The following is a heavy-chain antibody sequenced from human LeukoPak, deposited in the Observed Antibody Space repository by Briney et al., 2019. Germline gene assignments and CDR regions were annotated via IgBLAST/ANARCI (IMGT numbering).Heavy chain of an antibody. CDR2: PYTGGDT. CDR1: GFTFGSYA. V-gene: IGHV3-53*01. Sequence: GGSLRLSCAASGFTFGSYAMHWVRQAPGKGLECVSFPYTGGDTYYADSVKGRFTISRDNSKNTLYLQMNSLRAEDTAVYYCARGPGSRGIFDYWGQGTLVTVSS. CDR3: ARGPGSRGIFDY. D-gene: IGHD3-10*01. J-gene: IGHJ4*02.